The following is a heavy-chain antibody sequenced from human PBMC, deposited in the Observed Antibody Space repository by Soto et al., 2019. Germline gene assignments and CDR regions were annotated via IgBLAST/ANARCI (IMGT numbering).Heavy chain of an antibody. CDR2: ISGTGGST. D-gene: IGHD7-27*01. J-gene: IGHJ6*02. CDR1: GFTFSSYA. Sequence: EVQLLESGGGLVQPGGSLRLSCAASGFTFSSYAMSWVRQAPGKGLEWVSAISGTGGSTYYADSVKGRFTISRDNSKNTLYLQMNSLRAEDTAVYYCAKGRSLWGYYYYGMDVWCQGTTVTVSS. CDR3: AKGRSLWGYYYYGMDV. V-gene: IGHV3-23*01.